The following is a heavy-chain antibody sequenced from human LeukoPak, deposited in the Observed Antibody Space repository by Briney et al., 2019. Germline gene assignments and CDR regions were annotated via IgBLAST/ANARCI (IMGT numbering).Heavy chain of an antibody. V-gene: IGHV4-30-4*01. J-gene: IGHJ6*03. CDR1: GGSISSGDDY. D-gene: IGHD5-24*01. CDR2: IYYSGST. Sequence: PSETLSLTCTVSGGSISSGDDYWSWIRQPPGKGLEWIGYIYYSGSTYYNPSLKSRVTISVDTSKNQFSLKLSSVTAADTAVYYCARATSRDGFLQPTYYYYMDVWGKGTTVTVSS. CDR3: ARATSRDGFLQPTYYYYMDV.